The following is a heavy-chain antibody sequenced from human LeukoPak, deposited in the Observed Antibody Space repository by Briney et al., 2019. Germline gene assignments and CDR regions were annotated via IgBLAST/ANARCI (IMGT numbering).Heavy chain of an antibody. V-gene: IGHV1-18*01. CDR3: ARDLHCSSTSCQIGTAMVPFDY. CDR1: GYTFTSYG. CDR2: ISAYNGNT. D-gene: IGHD2-2*01. J-gene: IGHJ4*02. Sequence: ASVKVSCKASGYTFTSYGISWVRQAPGQGLEWMGWISAYNGNTNYAQKLQGRVTMTTDTTTSTAYMELRSLRSDDTAVYYCARDLHCSSTSCQIGTAMVPFDYWGQGTLVTVSS.